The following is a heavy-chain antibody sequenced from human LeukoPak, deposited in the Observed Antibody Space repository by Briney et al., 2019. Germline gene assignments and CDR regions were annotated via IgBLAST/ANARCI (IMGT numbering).Heavy chain of an antibody. D-gene: IGHD3-9*01. Sequence: GGSLRLSCAASGFTVSRIYMSWVRQAPGKGLEWVSVIYSGGNTYYADSVKGRFTISRDNSKNTLYLQMNSLRAEDTAVYYCAKDLHVYDILTGYYLDAFDIWGQGTMVTVSS. J-gene: IGHJ3*02. CDR3: AKDLHVYDILTGYYLDAFDI. V-gene: IGHV3-53*01. CDR1: GFTVSRIY. CDR2: IYSGGNT.